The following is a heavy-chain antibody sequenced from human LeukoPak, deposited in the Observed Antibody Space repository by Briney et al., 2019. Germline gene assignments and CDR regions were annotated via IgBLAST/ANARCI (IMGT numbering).Heavy chain of an antibody. Sequence: SSQTLSLTCTVSGGSISSGSYYWSWIRQPAGKGLEWIGRIYTSGSTNYNPSLKSRVTISVDTSKNQFSLKLSSVTAADTAVYYCARESSGWGLYWYFDLWGRGTLVTVSS. CDR2: IYTSGST. CDR3: ARESSGWGLYWYFDL. CDR1: GGSISSGSYY. J-gene: IGHJ2*01. D-gene: IGHD6-19*01. V-gene: IGHV4-61*02.